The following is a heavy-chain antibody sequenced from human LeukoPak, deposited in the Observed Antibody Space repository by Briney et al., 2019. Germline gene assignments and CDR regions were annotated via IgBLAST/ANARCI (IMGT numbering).Heavy chain of an antibody. CDR1: GDSISSNY. CDR2: VYYTGST. CDR3: ARHFAYSSSSYLDY. J-gene: IGHJ4*02. D-gene: IGHD6-6*01. V-gene: IGHV4-59*08. Sequence: SETLSLTCTVSGDSISSNYWSWIRQPPGKGLEWIGYVYYTGSTNYNPSLKSRVTMFEDKSKNQFSLRLYSVTVADTAVYYCARHFAYSSSSYLDYWGQGSLVTVSS.